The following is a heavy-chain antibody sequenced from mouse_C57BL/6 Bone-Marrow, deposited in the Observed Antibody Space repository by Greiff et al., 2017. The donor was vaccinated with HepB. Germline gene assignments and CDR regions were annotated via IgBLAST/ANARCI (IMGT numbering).Heavy chain of an antibody. V-gene: IGHV1-81*01. CDR3: ARSRYCGSSSGFAY. J-gene: IGHJ3*01. CDR1: GYTFTSYG. D-gene: IGHD1-1*01. CDR2: IYPRSGNT. Sequence: QVQLQQSGAELARPGASVKLSCKASGYTFTSYGISWVKQRTGQGLEWIGEIYPRSGNTYYNEKFKGKATVTADKSSSTAYMELRSLTSEDSAVYVCARSRYCGSSSGFAYWGQGTLVTVSA.